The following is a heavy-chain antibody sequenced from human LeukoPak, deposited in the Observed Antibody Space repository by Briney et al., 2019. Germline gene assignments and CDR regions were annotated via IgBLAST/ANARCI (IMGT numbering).Heavy chain of an antibody. J-gene: IGHJ4*02. V-gene: IGHV3-21*01. CDR2: ISSSSSYI. CDR3: ARPASRGSWYDVFDY. Sequence: GGSLRLSCAASGFTFTSYSMNWVRQAPGKGLEWVSSISSSSSYIYYADSVKGRFTFSRDNAKNSLYLQMNSLRAEDTAVYYCARPASRGSWYDVFDYWGQGTLVTVSS. D-gene: IGHD6-13*01. CDR1: GFTFTSYS.